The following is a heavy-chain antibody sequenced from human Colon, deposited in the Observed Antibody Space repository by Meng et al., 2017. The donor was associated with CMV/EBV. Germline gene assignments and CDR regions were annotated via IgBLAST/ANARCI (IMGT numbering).Heavy chain of an antibody. J-gene: IGHJ4*02. Sequence: SCKTSGYTFTAYYVFRMRQAPGQGLEWIGMINPTGGSTSFAPDFRGRVTLTRDTSTSTVYMEVTSLRSEDTAVYYCARGTVRGPADHWGQGTLVTVSS. V-gene: IGHV1-46*01. CDR3: ARGTVRGPADH. D-gene: IGHD2-2*01. CDR1: GYTFTAYY. CDR2: INPTGGST.